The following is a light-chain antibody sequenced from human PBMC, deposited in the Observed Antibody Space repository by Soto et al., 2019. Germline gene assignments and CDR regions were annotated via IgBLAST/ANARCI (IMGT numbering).Light chain of an antibody. J-gene: IGLJ1*01. CDR2: ENN. V-gene: IGLV1-40*01. CDR3: QSYDSSLSGYV. CDR1: SSNIGAGYE. Sequence: QSELTQPPSVSAAPGQRVTISCTGSSSNIGAGYEAHWYQQVPGTAPKLLIYENNNRPSGVPDRFSGSKSGTSASLAITGLQAEDEAEYYCQSYDSSLSGYVFGTGTKVTVL.